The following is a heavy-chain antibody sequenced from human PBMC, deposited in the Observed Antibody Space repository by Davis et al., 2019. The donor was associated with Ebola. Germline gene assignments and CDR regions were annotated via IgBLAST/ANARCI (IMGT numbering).Heavy chain of an antibody. CDR2: IYSGGST. D-gene: IGHD1-26*01. CDR1: GFTVSSNY. Sequence: GESLKISCAASGFTVSSNYMSWVRQAPGKGLEWVSVIYSGGSTYYADSVKGRFTISRDNSKNTLYLQMNSLRAEDTAVYYCARDLAVGAHEGYWGQGTLVTVSS. J-gene: IGHJ4*02. CDR3: ARDLAVGAHEGY. V-gene: IGHV3-53*01.